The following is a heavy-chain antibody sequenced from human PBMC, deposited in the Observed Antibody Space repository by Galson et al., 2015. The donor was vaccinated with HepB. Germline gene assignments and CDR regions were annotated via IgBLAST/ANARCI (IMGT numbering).Heavy chain of an antibody. Sequence: VKVSCKVSGYTFTNYYMHWVQQAPGKGLEWMGLVDPKDGETIYAEKFQGRVTITADTSTDTAYMELSSLRSEDTAVYYCATSVLGATLDDWGQGTLVTVSS. CDR2: VDPKDGET. CDR1: GYTFTNYY. D-gene: IGHD1-26*01. CDR3: ATSVLGATLDD. J-gene: IGHJ4*02. V-gene: IGHV1-69-2*01.